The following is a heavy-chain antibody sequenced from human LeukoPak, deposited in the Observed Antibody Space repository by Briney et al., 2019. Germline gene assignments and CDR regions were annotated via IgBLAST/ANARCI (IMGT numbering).Heavy chain of an antibody. V-gene: IGHV3-9*01. D-gene: IGHD3-3*01. J-gene: IGHJ3*02. CDR3: VKGGFLEWLTPPYDAFDI. CDR1: GFTFNDYA. CDR2: IKWNSGNI. Sequence: GRSLRLSCAASGFTFNDYAMHWVRQVPGKGLERVSGIKWNSGNIGYADSVKGRFTISRDNAKNSLYLQMNSLRAEDTALYYCVKGGFLEWLTPPYDAFDIWGQGTMVTVSS.